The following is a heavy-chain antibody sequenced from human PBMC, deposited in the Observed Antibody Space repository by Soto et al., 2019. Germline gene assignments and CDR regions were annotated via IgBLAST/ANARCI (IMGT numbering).Heavy chain of an antibody. D-gene: IGHD2-15*01. Sequence: GGSLRLSCVVSGFTFSDHYMDWVCQAPGKGLEWVGRIRNKPKTYTTDYAASVKGRLTISRDDSKNSLYLQMNSLKAEDTAVYYCVTPGHGGLAFDYWGQGTLVTVSS. CDR3: VTPGHGGLAFDY. CDR2: IRNKPKTYTT. CDR1: GFTFSDHY. J-gene: IGHJ4*02. V-gene: IGHV3-72*01.